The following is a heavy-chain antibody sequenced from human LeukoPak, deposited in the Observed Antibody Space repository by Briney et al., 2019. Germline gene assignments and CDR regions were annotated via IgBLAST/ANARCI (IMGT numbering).Heavy chain of an antibody. J-gene: IGHJ5*02. V-gene: IGHV4-34*01. Sequence: SETLSLTCAVYGGSFSGYYWSWIRQPPGKGLEWIGEINHSGSTNYNPSLKSRVTISVDTSKNQFSLKLSSVTAADTAVYYCARAPDLLGYCSSTSCYALGWFDPWGQGTLVTVSS. CDR2: INHSGST. D-gene: IGHD2-2*01. CDR1: GGSFSGYY. CDR3: ARAPDLLGYCSSTSCYALGWFDP.